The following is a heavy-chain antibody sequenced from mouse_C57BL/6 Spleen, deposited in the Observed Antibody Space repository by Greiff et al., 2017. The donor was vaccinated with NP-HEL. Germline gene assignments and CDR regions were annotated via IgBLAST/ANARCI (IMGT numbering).Heavy chain of an antibody. CDR1: GYAFSSYW. V-gene: IGHV1-80*01. J-gene: IGHJ1*03. CDR3: AREAYYGSSYWYFDV. CDR2: IYPGDGDT. D-gene: IGHD1-1*01. Sequence: QVHVKQSGAELVKPGASVKISCKASGYAFSSYWMNWVKQRPGKGLEWIGQIYPGDGDTNYNGKFKGKATLTADKSSSTAYMQLSSLTSEDSAVYFCAREAYYGSSYWYFDVWGTGTTVTVSS.